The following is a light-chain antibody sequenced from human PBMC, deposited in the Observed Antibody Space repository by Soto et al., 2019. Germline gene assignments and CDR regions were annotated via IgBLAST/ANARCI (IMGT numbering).Light chain of an antibody. Sequence: DIQMTQSPSSLSASVGDRVAITCRASQRISTYLNWYQQKPGKAPKLLIYGASSLQSGVPSRFSGSGSGTDFTLTISSLQHEDFANYYCQQSYTTPSTFGHGTKVDIK. CDR2: GAS. J-gene: IGKJ3*01. V-gene: IGKV1-39*01. CDR1: QRISTY. CDR3: QQSYTTPST.